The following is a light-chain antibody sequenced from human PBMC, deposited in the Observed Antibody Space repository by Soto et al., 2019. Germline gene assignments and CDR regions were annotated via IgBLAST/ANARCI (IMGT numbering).Light chain of an antibody. CDR1: QSVSSSY. J-gene: IGKJ4*01. CDR2: GAS. V-gene: IGKV3D-7*01. CDR3: QQFSSYPLT. Sequence: PGERVTLSCRASQSVSSSYLTWYQQKPGQAPRLLIYGASTRATSIPARFSGSGSGTDFTLTISSLQPEDFAVYYCQQFSSYPLTFGGGTKVEIK.